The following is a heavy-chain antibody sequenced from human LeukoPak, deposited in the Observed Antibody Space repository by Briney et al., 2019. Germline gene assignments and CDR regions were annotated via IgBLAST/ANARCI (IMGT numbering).Heavy chain of an antibody. CDR3: VREGLERRTNFDY. V-gene: IGHV3-64D*06. CDR2: ISMNVQTT. Sequence: GGSLRLSCSASGFTFTSHVMHWVRQAPGKGLQYVSGISMNVQTTYYAGSVKGRFTISRDSSKNTVYLQMNSLAAEDTAVYYCVREGLERRTNFDYWGQGTLVSVSS. CDR1: GFTFTSHV. J-gene: IGHJ4*02. D-gene: IGHD1-1*01.